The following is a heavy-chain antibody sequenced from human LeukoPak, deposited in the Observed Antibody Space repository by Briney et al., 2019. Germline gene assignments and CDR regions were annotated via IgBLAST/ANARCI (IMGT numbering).Heavy chain of an antibody. CDR3: AKEPRYCSGGSCYPGYYYGMDV. Sequence: PGRSLRLSCAASGFTFSSYGMHWVRQAPGKGLEWVAVISYDGSNKYYADSVKGRFTIPRDNSKNTLYLQMNSLRAEDTAVYYCAKEPRYCSGGSCYPGYYYGMDVWGQWTTVTVSS. J-gene: IGHJ6*02. CDR2: ISYDGSNK. D-gene: IGHD2-15*01. V-gene: IGHV3-30*18. CDR1: GFTFSSYG.